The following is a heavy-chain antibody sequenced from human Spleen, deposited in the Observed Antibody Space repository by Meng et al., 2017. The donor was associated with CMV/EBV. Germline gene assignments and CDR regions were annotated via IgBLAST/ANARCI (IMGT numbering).Heavy chain of an antibody. CDR3: ARVLHDFWSGYPILPTADYYYGMDV. J-gene: IGHJ6*02. CDR2: IDPNGGGT. D-gene: IGHD3-3*01. V-gene: IGHV1-2*02. CDR1: EYTFTGYY. Sequence: ASVKVSCKASEYTFTGYYIHWVRQAPGQGLEWMGWIDPNGGGTNYAQKFQDRVTMTSDTSISTAYMELSRLRSDDTAVYYCARVLHDFWSGYPILPTADYYYGMDVWGQGTTVTVSS.